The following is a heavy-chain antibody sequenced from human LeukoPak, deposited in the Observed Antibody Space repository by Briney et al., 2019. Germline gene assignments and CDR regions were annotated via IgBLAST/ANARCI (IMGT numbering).Heavy chain of an antibody. CDR3: GRDLGWYRYPNDYAFFGEAFDI. CDR2: ISSSSSTI. D-gene: IGHD3-10*01. CDR1: GFTFSSYS. Sequence: GGSLRLSCAASGFTFSSYSMNWVRQAPGKGLEWVSYISSSSSTIYYADSVKGRFTISRDNAKNSLYLKMNSVRAEDTAVYYCGRDLGWYRYPNDYAFFGEAFDIWGQGTMLTVSS. J-gene: IGHJ3*02. V-gene: IGHV3-48*01.